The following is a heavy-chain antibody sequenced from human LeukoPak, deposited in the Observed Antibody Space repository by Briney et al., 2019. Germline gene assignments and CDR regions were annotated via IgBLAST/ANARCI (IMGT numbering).Heavy chain of an antibody. V-gene: IGHV3-21*01. D-gene: IGHD2-8*01. J-gene: IGHJ5*02. CDR1: GFTFSSYS. CDR2: ISSSSSYI. Sequence: GGSLRLSCAASGFTFSSYSMNWVRQAPGKGLEWVSSISSSSSYIYYADSVKGRFTISRDNAKNSLYLQMNSLRAEDTAVYYCARDKGSLPYFNWFDPWGQGTLVTVSS. CDR3: ARDKGSLPYFNWFDP.